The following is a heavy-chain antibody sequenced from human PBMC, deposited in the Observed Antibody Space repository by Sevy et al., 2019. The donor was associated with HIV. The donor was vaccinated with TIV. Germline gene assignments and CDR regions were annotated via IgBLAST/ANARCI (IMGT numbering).Heavy chain of an antibody. V-gene: IGHV3-30*18. CDR1: GFTFSSYG. CDR2: ISYDGSNK. Sequence: GGSLRLSCAASGFTFSSYGMHWVRQAPGKGLEWVAVISYDGSNKYYADSVKGRFTISRDNSKNTLYLQMNSLRAEDTAVYYFAKDRYDRNDFWSGYYGPPVYYGMDVWGQGTTVTVSS. CDR3: AKDRYDRNDFWSGYYGPPVYYGMDV. D-gene: IGHD3-3*01. J-gene: IGHJ6*02.